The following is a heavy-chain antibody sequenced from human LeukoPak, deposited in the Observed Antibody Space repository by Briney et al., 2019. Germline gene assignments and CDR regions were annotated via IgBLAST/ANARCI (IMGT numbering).Heavy chain of an antibody. Sequence: GASVKVSCKASGGTFSSYAISWVRQAPGQGLEWMGGIIPIFGTANYAQKFQGRVTITADESTSTAYMELSSLRSEDTAVYYCASGGIAVAASYYYYGMDVWGQGTTVTVSS. CDR1: GGTFSSYA. D-gene: IGHD6-19*01. CDR2: IIPIFGTA. CDR3: ASGGIAVAASYYYYGMDV. J-gene: IGHJ6*02. V-gene: IGHV1-69*01.